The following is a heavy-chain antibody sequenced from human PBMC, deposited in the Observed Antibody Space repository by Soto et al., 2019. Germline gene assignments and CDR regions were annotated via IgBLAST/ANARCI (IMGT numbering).Heavy chain of an antibody. D-gene: IGHD1-7*01. V-gene: IGHV1-18*01. CDR2: ISAYNGNT. J-gene: IGHJ4*02. CDR3: ARDWAGIPGNWNYNFDF. Sequence: ASVKVSCKASGYTFTSYGISWVRQAPGQGLEWMGWISAYNGNTNYAQKLQGRVTMTTDTSTSAAYMEPRSLRSDDTAVYYCARDWAGIPGNWNYNFDFWGQGTLVTVSS. CDR1: GYTFTSYG.